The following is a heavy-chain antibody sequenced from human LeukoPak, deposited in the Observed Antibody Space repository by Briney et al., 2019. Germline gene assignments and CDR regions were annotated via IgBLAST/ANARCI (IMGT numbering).Heavy chain of an antibody. Sequence: SETLSLTCAVYGGSFSGYYWSWIRQPPGKGLEWIGSIYYSGSTYYNPSLKSRVTISVDTSKNQFSLKLSSVTAADSAVYYCASNAPSGDYFDYWGQGTLVTVSS. J-gene: IGHJ4*02. CDR1: GGSFSGYY. CDR3: ASNAPSGDYFDY. CDR2: IYYSGST. V-gene: IGHV4-34*01. D-gene: IGHD1-26*01.